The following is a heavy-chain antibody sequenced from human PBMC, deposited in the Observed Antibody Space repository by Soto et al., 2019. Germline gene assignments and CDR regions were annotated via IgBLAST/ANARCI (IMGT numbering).Heavy chain of an antibody. D-gene: IGHD2-2*02. CDR1: GFTFSSYG. J-gene: IGHJ6*02. CDR3: ARDRGLNIVVVPAAISRGGMDV. Sequence: RLSCAASGFTFSSYGMHWVRQAPGKGLEWVAVIWYDGSNKYYADSVKGRFTISRDNSKNTLYLQMNSLRAEDTAVYYCARDRGLNIVVVPAAISRGGMDVWGQGTTVTVSS. CDR2: IWYDGSNK. V-gene: IGHV3-33*01.